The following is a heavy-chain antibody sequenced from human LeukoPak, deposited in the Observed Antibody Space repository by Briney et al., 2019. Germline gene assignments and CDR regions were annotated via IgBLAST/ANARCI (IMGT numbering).Heavy chain of an antibody. CDR2: IPYDGSNK. Sequence: GGSLRPSCAASGFAFSRHGIHWVRQAPGKGLEWVAFIPYDGSNKFYTDSVKGRFTISRDNSKNTLYLQMSSLRAEDTAVYYCAKGVGGSANYYYMDVWGKGTTVTVSS. J-gene: IGHJ6*03. CDR1: GFAFSRHG. CDR3: AKGVGGSANYYYMDV. D-gene: IGHD3-10*01. V-gene: IGHV3-30*02.